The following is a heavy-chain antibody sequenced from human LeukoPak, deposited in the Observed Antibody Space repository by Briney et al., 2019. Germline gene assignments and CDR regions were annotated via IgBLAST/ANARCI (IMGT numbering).Heavy chain of an antibody. D-gene: IGHD1-14*01. CDR2: ISGYNGNT. CDR1: GYNFNIYG. CDR3: AREGRYKAFDI. J-gene: IGHJ3*02. V-gene: IGHV1-18*01. Sequence: GASVKVSCKTSGYNFNIYGISWVRQAPGQGLEWMGWISGYNGNTNSAPKLQGRVTMTTDTSTSTAHMELRSLTSDDTAVYYCAREGRYKAFDIWGQGTMVTVSS.